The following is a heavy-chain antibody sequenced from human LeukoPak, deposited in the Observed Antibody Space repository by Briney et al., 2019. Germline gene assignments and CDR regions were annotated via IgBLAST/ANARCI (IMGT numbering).Heavy chain of an antibody. Sequence: GGSLRLSCAASGFSFSDAWMSWVRQIPGKGLEWVGRIESKTDGGTTEYAEYVKGRFTISRDDSTNTLYLQMNSLKSEDTAVYYCTTYGSGRKFDYWGQGILVTVSS. CDR3: TTYGSGRKFDY. CDR1: GFSFSDAW. CDR2: IESKTDGGTT. V-gene: IGHV3-15*04. D-gene: IGHD3-10*01. J-gene: IGHJ4*02.